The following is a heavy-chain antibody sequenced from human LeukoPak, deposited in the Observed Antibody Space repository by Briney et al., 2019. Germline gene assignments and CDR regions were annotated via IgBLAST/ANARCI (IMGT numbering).Heavy chain of an antibody. Sequence: GGSLRLSCAASGFTFRNYWMSWVRKAPGEGLEWVANIRPDGSQKYYVDSARGRFTISRDNAKSSLYLQMSSLRPEDTATYYCARDFEPRYCSSSSCSPAWGQGTTVTVSS. CDR1: GFTFRNYW. V-gene: IGHV3-7*03. CDR2: IRPDGSQK. D-gene: IGHD2-2*01. J-gene: IGHJ6*02. CDR3: ARDFEPRYCSSSSCSPA.